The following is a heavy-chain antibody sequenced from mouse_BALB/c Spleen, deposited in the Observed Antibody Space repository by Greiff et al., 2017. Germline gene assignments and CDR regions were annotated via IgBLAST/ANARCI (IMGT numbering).Heavy chain of an antibody. CDR3: ARDQNYGSSYDYAMDY. CDR1: GFTFSSYA. CDR2: ISSGGSYT. J-gene: IGHJ4*01. D-gene: IGHD1-1*01. Sequence: EVKLQESGGGLVKPGGSLKLSCAASGFTFSSYAMSWVRQSPEKRLEWVAEISSGGSYTYYRDTVTGRFTISRDNAKNTLYLEMSSLRSEDTAMYYCARDQNYGSSYDYAMDYWGQGTSVTVSS. V-gene: IGHV5-9-4*01.